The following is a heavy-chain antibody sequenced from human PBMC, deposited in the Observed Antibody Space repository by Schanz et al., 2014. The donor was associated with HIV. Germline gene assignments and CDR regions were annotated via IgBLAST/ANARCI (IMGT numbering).Heavy chain of an antibody. CDR3: ASTEYPYTTSSDYYYGMDV. V-gene: IGHV3-33*01. D-gene: IGHD6-6*01. J-gene: IGHJ6*02. Sequence: QVQLVESGGGVVQPGRSLRLSCAASGITFSTSGMHWVRQAPGKGLEWVAVIWYDGSKKYYADSVKGRFTISRDNSKNTLYLQMNSLRAEDTAVYYCASTEYPYTTSSDYYYGMDVWGQGTTVTVSS. CDR1: GITFSTSG. CDR2: IWYDGSKK.